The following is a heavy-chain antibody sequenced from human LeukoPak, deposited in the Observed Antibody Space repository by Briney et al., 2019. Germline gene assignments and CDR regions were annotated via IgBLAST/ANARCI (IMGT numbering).Heavy chain of an antibody. J-gene: IGHJ4*02. V-gene: IGHV3-20*04. CDR3: ARGLSGYSFFDY. D-gene: IGHD3-3*01. Sequence: PGGSLRLSCAASGFTFDDYGMSWVRQAPGKGLEGVSGINWNGGSTGYADSVKGRFTISRDNAKNSLYLQMNSLRAEDPASYYCARGLSGYSFFDYWGQGTLVTVSS. CDR2: INWNGGST. CDR1: GFTFDDYG.